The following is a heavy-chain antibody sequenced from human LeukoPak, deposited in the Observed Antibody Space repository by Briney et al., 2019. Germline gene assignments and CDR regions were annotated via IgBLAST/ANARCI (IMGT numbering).Heavy chain of an antibody. J-gene: IGHJ4*02. Sequence: PGGSLRLSCAASGFTFSSHWMHWVRQAPGKGLVWVSRIKDDGSHTNYADSVKGRFTISRDNAKNTLSLQMNSLRAEDTAVYYCAKDQGYSAYFDYWGQGTLVTVSS. V-gene: IGHV3-74*01. D-gene: IGHD5-12*01. CDR3: AKDQGYSAYFDY. CDR2: IKDDGSHT. CDR1: GFTFSSHW.